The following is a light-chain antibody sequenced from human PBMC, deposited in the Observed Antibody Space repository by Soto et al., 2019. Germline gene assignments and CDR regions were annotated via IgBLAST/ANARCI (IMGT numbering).Light chain of an antibody. V-gene: IGLV2-14*01. CDR1: SSDVGGYNY. CDR3: RSYTSSSPRV. CDR2: EVS. Sequence: QSALTQPASVSGSPGQSITISCTGTSSDVGGYNYVSWYQQHPGKAPKLMIYEVSNRPSGVSNRFSGSKSGNTASLTISGLQAEDEAYEYFRSYTSSSPRVFGGGTKLPVL. J-gene: IGLJ3*02.